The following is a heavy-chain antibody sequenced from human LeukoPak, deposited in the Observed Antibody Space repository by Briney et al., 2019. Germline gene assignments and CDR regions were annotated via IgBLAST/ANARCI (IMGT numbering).Heavy chain of an antibody. V-gene: IGHV3-7*01. Sequence: GGSLRLSCAASGFTFSSYWMSWVRQAPGKGLEWVANIKQDGSEKYYVDSVKGRFTISRDNAKNSLYLQMNSLRAEDTAVYYCAAGPVDSSGWYSHYYYYYGMDVWGQGTTVTVSS. CDR2: IKQDGSEK. CDR3: AAGPVDSSGWYSHYYYYYGMDV. D-gene: IGHD6-19*01. CDR1: GFTFSSYW. J-gene: IGHJ6*02.